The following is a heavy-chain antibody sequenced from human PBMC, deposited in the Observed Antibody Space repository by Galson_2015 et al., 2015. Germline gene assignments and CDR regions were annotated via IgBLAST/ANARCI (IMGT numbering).Heavy chain of an antibody. J-gene: IGHJ4*02. CDR1: GYTFTTYA. CDR2: IDLVNGNT. CDR3: ARYGSGSFAY. V-gene: IGHV1-3*01. Sequence: SVKVSCKASGYTFTTYAIHWVRQAPGQGLEWMGWIDLVNGNTKYPQKFQGRVSSTRDTSASTAYMEVNILTSEDTAVYYCARYGSGSFAYWGQGTLVTVSS. D-gene: IGHD3-10*01.